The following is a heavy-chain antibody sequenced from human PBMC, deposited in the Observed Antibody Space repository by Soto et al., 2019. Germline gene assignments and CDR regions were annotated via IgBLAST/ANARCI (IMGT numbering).Heavy chain of an antibody. Sequence: QVQLQESGPGLVKPSQTLSLSCTVAGGSISSGNYYWSWIRQHPGKGLEWIGYIYYSGSTYYNPALQSRVTIXVXTXXNQFSLKLSSVTAADTAMYYCARTSYDTSGTAADPWGQGTLVTVSS. V-gene: IGHV4-31*03. CDR3: ARTSYDTSGTAADP. D-gene: IGHD3-22*01. J-gene: IGHJ5*02. CDR2: IYYSGST. CDR1: GGSISSGNYY.